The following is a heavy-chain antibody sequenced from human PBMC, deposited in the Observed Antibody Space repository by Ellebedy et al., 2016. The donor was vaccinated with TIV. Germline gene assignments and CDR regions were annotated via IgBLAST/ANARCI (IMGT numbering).Heavy chain of an antibody. CDR2: SGAAGDT. Sequence: PGGSLRLSCAASGFSLTRSDLHWVRRPRGTGREWVSASGAAGDTYSPDSVRGGFTISRESAKNSFYLQMNSLTAGDTAVYYCARGGPGGDNWFFGLWGRGTQVTVSS. J-gene: IGHJ2*01. D-gene: IGHD3-10*01. CDR1: GFSLTRSD. CDR3: ARGGPGGDNWFFGL. V-gene: IGHV3-13*01.